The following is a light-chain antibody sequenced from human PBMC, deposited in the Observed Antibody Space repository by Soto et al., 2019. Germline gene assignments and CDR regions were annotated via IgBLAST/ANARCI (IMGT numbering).Light chain of an antibody. CDR2: AAS. J-gene: IGKJ4*01. CDR1: QSISSY. CDR3: HQSYSTPPT. Sequence: DIQMTQSPSSLSASVGARVTITCRASQSISSYLHWYQQKPGKAPKLLISAASSLQSGVPSRFSGSGSGTDVPLTISRRQPEDFANYYCHQSYSTPPTFGGGTKVEI. V-gene: IGKV1-39*01.